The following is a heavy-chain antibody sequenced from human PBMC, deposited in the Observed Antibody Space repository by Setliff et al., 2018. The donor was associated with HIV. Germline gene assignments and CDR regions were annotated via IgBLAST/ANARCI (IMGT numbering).Heavy chain of an antibody. CDR3: ARIPYSSSSVY. V-gene: IGHV4-39*01. CDR2: IYYSGNT. D-gene: IGHD6-6*01. J-gene: IGHJ4*02. CDR1: GGSISSSSYY. Sequence: SETLSLTCTVSGGSISSSSYYWGWIRQPPGKGLEWIGSIYYSGNTYYNPSLKSRVTISVDTSKNQFSLKLSSVTAADTAVYYCARIPYSSSSVYWGQGTLVTVSS.